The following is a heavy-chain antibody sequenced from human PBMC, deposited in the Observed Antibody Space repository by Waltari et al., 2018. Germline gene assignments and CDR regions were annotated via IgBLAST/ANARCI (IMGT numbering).Heavy chain of an antibody. Sequence: QLQLQESGPGLVKPSETLSLTCTVSGGSISSSSYYWGWIRQPPGKGLEWIGSIYYSGSTYYNPSLKRRVTISVDTSKNQFSLKLSSVTAADTAVYYCARLFTASGYFDYWGQGTLVTVSS. CDR1: GGSISSSSYY. D-gene: IGHD3-22*01. J-gene: IGHJ4*02. CDR3: ARLFTASGYFDY. V-gene: IGHV4-39*01. CDR2: IYYSGST.